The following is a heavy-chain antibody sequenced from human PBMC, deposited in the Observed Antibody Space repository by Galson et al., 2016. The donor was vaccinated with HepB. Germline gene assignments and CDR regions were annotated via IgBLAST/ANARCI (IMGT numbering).Heavy chain of an antibody. CDR3: ARIYYDYVWGSYRESHFDY. D-gene: IGHD3-16*02. J-gene: IGHJ4*02. Sequence: SLRLSCAASGFSFSSYGMHWVRQAPGKGLEWVAVISYDGSNKYYADYVKGRFTISRDNSKNTLYLQMNSLRAEDTALYYCARIYYDYVWGSYRESHFDYWGQGALVTVSS. CDR2: ISYDGSNK. CDR1: GFSFSSYG. V-gene: IGHV3-30*03.